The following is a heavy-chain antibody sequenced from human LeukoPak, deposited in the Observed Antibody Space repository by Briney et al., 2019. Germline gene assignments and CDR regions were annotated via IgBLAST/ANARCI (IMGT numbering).Heavy chain of an antibody. D-gene: IGHD4-17*01. CDR1: GFTFGTYW. Sequence: PGGSLRLSCGASGFTFGTYWMHWVRQAPGKGLVWVSGINSDGGTTTYADSVKGRFTISRDNAKNTLYLQMNSLRAEDTALYYCAKVYGDPSTPYYFDYWGQGTLVTVSS. CDR3: AKVYGDPSTPYYFDY. J-gene: IGHJ4*02. CDR2: INSDGGTT. V-gene: IGHV3-74*01.